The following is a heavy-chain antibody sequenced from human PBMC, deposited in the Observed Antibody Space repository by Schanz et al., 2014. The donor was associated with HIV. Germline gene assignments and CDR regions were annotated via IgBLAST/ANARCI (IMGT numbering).Heavy chain of an antibody. V-gene: IGHV3-23*04. Sequence: EVQLVESGEGLVKPGGSLRLSCAASGFTFSSYAMSWVRQAPGKGLEWVSGISDTGVRTNYADSVKGRFTISRDNSKNTLYLQMNSLRAEDTAVYFCANTEFPYSSSSDYYYGMDVWGQGTTVTVSS. CDR1: GFTFSSYA. D-gene: IGHD6-6*01. CDR2: ISDTGVRT. CDR3: ANTEFPYSSSSDYYYGMDV. J-gene: IGHJ6*02.